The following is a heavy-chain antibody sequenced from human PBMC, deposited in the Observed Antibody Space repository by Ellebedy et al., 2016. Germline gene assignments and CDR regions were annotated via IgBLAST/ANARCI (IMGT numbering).Heavy chain of an antibody. D-gene: IGHD2-2*01. CDR3: STDRVCLSINCYYDY. V-gene: IGHV3-23*01. J-gene: IGHJ4*02. CDR1: GFTFSNHA. Sequence: GESLKISCAASGFTFSNHAMSWVRQAPGKGLEWVSSISGNGVTTFYADSVKGRFNISRDNSKDTMHLQMDSLSAEDTAIYYCSTDRVCLSINCYYDYWGQGTLVTVSS. CDR2: ISGNGVTT.